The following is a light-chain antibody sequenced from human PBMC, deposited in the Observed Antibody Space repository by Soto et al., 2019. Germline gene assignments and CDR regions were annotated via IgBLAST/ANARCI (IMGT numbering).Light chain of an antibody. CDR3: VLFMGSGFVV. CDR1: SGSVSTTYY. V-gene: IGLV8-61*01. J-gene: IGLJ3*02. Sequence: QTVVTQEPSFSVSPGGTVTLTCGLRSGSVSTTYYPSWYQLTPGQAPRTLIYSTNTRSSGVPDRFSGSILGNKAALTITGAQADDESVYYCVLFMGSGFVVFGGGTKLTVL. CDR2: STN.